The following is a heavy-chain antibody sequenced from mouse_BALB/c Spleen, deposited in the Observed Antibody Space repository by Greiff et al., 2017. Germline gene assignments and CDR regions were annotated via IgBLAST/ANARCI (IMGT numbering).Heavy chain of an antibody. D-gene: IGHD1-1*01. J-gene: IGHJ1*01. CDR3: ARTGAYGRGYFDV. CDR2: IDTSDSYT. CDR1: GYTFTDYW. Sequence: QVQLQQSGAELVMPGASVKMSCKASGYTFTDYWMHWVKQRPGQGLEWIGAIDTSDSYTSYNQKFKGKATLTVDESSSTAYMQLSSLTSEDSAVYYCARTGAYGRGYFDVWGAGTTVTVSS. V-gene: IGHV1-69*01.